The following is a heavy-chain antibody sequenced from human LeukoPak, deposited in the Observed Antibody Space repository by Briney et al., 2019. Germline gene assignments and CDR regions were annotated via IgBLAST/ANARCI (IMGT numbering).Heavy chain of an antibody. CDR1: GVSISRSNSY. Sequence: PSETLSLTCTVSGVSISRSNSYWGWVRQPPGKGLDWIGSIYYSGNTYYNASLKSQVPISIDTSKNHFSLKLTSVTAADTAVYYCARQTGSGLFILPGGQGTLVTVSS. V-gene: IGHV4-39*01. J-gene: IGHJ4*02. CDR2: IYYSGNT. CDR3: ARQTGSGLFILP. D-gene: IGHD3/OR15-3a*01.